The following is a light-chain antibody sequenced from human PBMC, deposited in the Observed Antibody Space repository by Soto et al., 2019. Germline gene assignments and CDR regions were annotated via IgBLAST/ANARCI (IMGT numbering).Light chain of an antibody. CDR3: QQFSSSPWGLT. V-gene: IGKV3-20*01. Sequence: EIVLTQSPGTLSLSPGDRATLSCWASQSVAGNYLAWYQQKPGQAPRLLIYGASTRATGIPGRFTGSGSGTDFTLTISRLEPEDFAVYYCQQFSSSPWGLTFGGGTRVEIK. CDR1: QSVAGNY. J-gene: IGKJ4*01. CDR2: GAS.